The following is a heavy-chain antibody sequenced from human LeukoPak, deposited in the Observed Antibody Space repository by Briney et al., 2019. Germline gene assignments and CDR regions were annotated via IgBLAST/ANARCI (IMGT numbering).Heavy chain of an antibody. CDR1: GASISTNMYY. D-gene: IGHD6-6*01. Sequence: PSETLSLTCTVSGASISTNMYYWGWIRQPPGKKLEWIGNLFHSGTTYYSPSLKSRVSISVDTSKNQFSLRLNSVNAADTAVYYCARQGYGSSSFFDYWGQGTLVTVSS. V-gene: IGHV4-39*01. J-gene: IGHJ4*02. CDR2: LFHSGTT. CDR3: ARQGYGSSSFFDY.